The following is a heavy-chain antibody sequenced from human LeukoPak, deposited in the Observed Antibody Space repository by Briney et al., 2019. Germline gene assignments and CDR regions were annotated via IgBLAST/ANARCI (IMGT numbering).Heavy chain of an antibody. CDR1: GFTFSSYA. CDR3: AKAPRGGTGPFGSDY. CDR2: ISGSGGST. J-gene: IGHJ4*02. Sequence: PGGSLRLSCAASGFTFSSYAMSWVRQAPGKGLEWVSAISGSGGSTYYADSVKGRFTISRDNSKNTLYLQMNSLRAEDTAVYYCAKAPRGGTGPFGSDYWGQGTLVTVSS. D-gene: IGHD3-10*01. V-gene: IGHV3-23*01.